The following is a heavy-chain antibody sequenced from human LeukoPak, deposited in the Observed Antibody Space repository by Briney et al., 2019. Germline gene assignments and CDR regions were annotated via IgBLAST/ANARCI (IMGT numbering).Heavy chain of an antibody. CDR1: GFSFSSYN. J-gene: IGHJ3*02. CDR3: ARPPYSSSPNDAFDI. Sequence: GGSLRLSCEASGFSFSSYNMDWVRQAPGKGLEWVAVISYDGSNKYYADSVKGRFTISRDNSKNTLYLQMNSLRAEDTAVYYCARPPYSSSPNDAFDIWGQGTMVTVSS. D-gene: IGHD6-6*01. V-gene: IGHV3-30*04. CDR2: ISYDGSNK.